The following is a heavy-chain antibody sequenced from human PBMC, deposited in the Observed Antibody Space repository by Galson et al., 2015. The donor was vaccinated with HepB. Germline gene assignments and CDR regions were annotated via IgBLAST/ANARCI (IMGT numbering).Heavy chain of an antibody. D-gene: IGHD3-10*01. CDR3: YTFYGSGSYSY. V-gene: IGHV1-45*02. CDR1: GYTFTYRY. J-gene: IGHJ4*02. Sequence: SVKVSCKASGYTFTYRYLHWVRQAPGQALEWMGWITPFNGNTNYAQKFQDRVTITRDRSMSTAYMELSSLRSEDTAMYYCYTFYGSGSYSYWGQGTLVTVSS. CDR2: ITPFNGNT.